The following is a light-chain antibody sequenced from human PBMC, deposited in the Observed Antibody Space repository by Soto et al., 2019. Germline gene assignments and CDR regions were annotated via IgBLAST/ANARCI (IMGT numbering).Light chain of an antibody. CDR3: QQYNSYSRT. CDR1: QSISSY. J-gene: IGKJ1*01. Sequence: QMNQSPSAVSASVGDRVTITCRASQSISSYLNWYQQKPGKAPKLLIYDASSLESGVPSRFSGSGSGTEFTLTISSLQPDDFATYYCQQYNSYSRTFGQGTKVDNK. CDR2: DAS. V-gene: IGKV1-5*01.